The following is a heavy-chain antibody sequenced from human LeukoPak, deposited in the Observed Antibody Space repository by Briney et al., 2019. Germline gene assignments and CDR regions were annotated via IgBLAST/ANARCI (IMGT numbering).Heavy chain of an antibody. CDR3: ARGRGWFGELFPRGCWFDP. D-gene: IGHD3-10*01. CDR1: GGSFSGYY. V-gene: IGHV4-34*01. Sequence: SETLSLTCAVYGGSFSGYYWSWIRQPPGKGLEWIGEINHSGSTNYNPSLKSRVTISVDTSKNQFSLKLSSVTDADTAVYYCARGRGWFGELFPRGCWFDPWGQGTLVTVSS. J-gene: IGHJ5*02. CDR2: INHSGST.